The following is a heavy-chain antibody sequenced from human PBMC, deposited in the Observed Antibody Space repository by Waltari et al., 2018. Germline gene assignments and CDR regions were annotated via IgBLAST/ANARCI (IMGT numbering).Heavy chain of an antibody. Sequence: QVQLQESGPGLVKPSETLSLTCTVSGGSISSHYWSWIRQPPGKGLEWIGYIYYSGNTNYNPSLKSRVTISVDTSKNQFSLKLSSVTAADTAVYYCARHSSGEFDYWGQGTLVTVSS. CDR3: ARHSSGEFDY. V-gene: IGHV4-59*11. D-gene: IGHD6-19*01. J-gene: IGHJ4*02. CDR1: GGSISSHY. CDR2: IYYSGNT.